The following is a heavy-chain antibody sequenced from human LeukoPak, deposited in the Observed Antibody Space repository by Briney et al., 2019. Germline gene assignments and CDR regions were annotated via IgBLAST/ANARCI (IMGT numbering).Heavy chain of an antibody. CDR3: ARDRLVGQQLAINWFDP. CDR2: IHSDGSST. Sequence: GGSLRLSCAASRFTFSTYWMHWVRQAPGKGLVWVSRIHSDGSSTSYADSVKGRFTISRDNAKNTLYLQMNSLRAEDTAGYYCARDRLVGQQLAINWFDPWGQGTLVTVSS. CDR1: RFTFSTYW. J-gene: IGHJ5*02. D-gene: IGHD6-13*01. V-gene: IGHV3-74*01.